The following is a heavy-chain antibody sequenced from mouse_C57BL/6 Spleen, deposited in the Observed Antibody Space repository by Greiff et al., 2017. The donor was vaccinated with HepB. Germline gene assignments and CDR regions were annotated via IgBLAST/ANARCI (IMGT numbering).Heavy chain of an antibody. J-gene: IGHJ3*01. CDR1: GYTFTSYW. D-gene: IGHD4-1*01. CDR3: ARLGLTGPFAY. Sequence: VQLKQPGAELVKPGASVKLSCKASGYTFTSYWMHWVKQRPGRGLEWIGRIDPNSGGTKYNEKFKSKATLTVDKPSSTAYMQLSSLTSEDSAVYGCARLGLTGPFAYWGQGALVTVSA. V-gene: IGHV1-72*01. CDR2: IDPNSGGT.